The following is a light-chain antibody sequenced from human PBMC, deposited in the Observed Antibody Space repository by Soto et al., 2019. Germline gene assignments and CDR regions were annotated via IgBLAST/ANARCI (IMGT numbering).Light chain of an antibody. Sequence: EIVLTQSPGTLSLSLGERATLSCRASQSVSKSYLAWYQQKPGQAPRLLIYGASSRATGIPDRFSGSGSGTDFTFTIIRLEPEDFAVYYCQQYGRSPPITFGQGTRLEIK. CDR1: QSVSKSY. J-gene: IGKJ5*01. CDR2: GAS. CDR3: QQYGRSPPIT. V-gene: IGKV3-20*01.